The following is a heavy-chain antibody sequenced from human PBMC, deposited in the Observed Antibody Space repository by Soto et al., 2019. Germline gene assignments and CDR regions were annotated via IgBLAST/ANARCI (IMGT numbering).Heavy chain of an antibody. CDR2: IKQDGSEK. CDR1: GFTFSSYW. Sequence: EVQLVESGGGLVQPGGSLGLSCAASGFTFSSYWMSWVRQAPGKGLEWVANIKQDGSEKYYVDSVKGRFTISRDNAKNSLYLQMNSLRAEYTAVYYCASLTSTYYDFWSGYKVGYFDYWGQGTLVTVSS. J-gene: IGHJ4*02. D-gene: IGHD3-3*01. V-gene: IGHV3-7*01. CDR3: ASLTSTYYDFWSGYKVGYFDY.